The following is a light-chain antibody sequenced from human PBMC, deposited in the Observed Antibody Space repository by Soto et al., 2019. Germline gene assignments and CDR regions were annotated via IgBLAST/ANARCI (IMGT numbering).Light chain of an antibody. CDR3: QSYDGSLSGSV. J-gene: IGLJ3*02. V-gene: IGLV1-40*01. CDR2: GNS. Sequence: QSVLTQPPSVSGAPGQRVTISCSGSSSNIGAGYVVHWYQQLPGTAPKLLIYGNSNRPSGVPDRFSGSKSGTSASLAITGLQAEDEADYYCQSYDGSLSGSVFGGGTKLTVL. CDR1: SSNIGAGYV.